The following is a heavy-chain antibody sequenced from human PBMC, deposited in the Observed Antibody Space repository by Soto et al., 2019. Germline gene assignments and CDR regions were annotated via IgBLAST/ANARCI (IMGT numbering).Heavy chain of an antibody. CDR2: IYHSGST. CDR1: VGSISSGGYS. V-gene: IGHV4-30-2*01. D-gene: IGHD1-7*01. J-gene: IGHJ6*02. CDR3: ARVSTTYYYYGMDV. Sequence: SETLSLTCAVSVGSISSGGYSWSWIRQPPGKGLEWIGYIYHSGSTYYNPSLKSRVTISVDRSKNQFSLKLSSVTAADTAVYYCARVSTTYYYYGMDVWGQGTTVTVSS.